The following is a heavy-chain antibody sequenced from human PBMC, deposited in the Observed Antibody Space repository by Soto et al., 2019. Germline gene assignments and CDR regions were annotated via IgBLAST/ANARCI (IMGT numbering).Heavy chain of an antibody. CDR3: ARDPSRMIRGVSDY. Sequence: GGSLRLSCAASGFTFSAYAMNWVRQAPGRGLEYVSAISSDGVTTDYASSVKGRFTISRDNSKNTLYLQMGSLRPEDMAVYHCARDPSRMIRGVSDYWGQGILVTVSS. V-gene: IGHV3-64*01. CDR2: ISSDGVTT. CDR1: GFTFSAYA. J-gene: IGHJ4*02. D-gene: IGHD3-10*01.